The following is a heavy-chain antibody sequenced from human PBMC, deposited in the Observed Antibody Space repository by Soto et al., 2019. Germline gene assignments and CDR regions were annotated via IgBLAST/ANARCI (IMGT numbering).Heavy chain of an antibody. V-gene: IGHV3-15*01. CDR1: GFTFSNAW. CDR2: IKSKTDGGTT. CDR3: TTTGPVNNWNYVLSVAQYYYGMDV. D-gene: IGHD1-7*01. J-gene: IGHJ6*02. Sequence: EVQLVESGGGLVKPGGSLRLSCAASGFTFSNAWMSWVRQAPGKGLEWVGRIKSKTDGGTTDYAAPVKGRFTISRDDSKYTVYLQMNSLKTEDTAVYYCTTTGPVNNWNYVLSVAQYYYGMDVWGQGTTVTVSS.